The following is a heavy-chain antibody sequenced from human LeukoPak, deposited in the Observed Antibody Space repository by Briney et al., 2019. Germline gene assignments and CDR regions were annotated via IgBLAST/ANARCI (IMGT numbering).Heavy chain of an antibody. CDR3: ARVLYSSGWYDGDY. CDR1: GYTFTGYY. CDR2: INPHSGDT. J-gene: IGHJ4*02. Sequence: ASVKVSCKASGYTFTGYYIHWVRQAPGQGLEWVGWINPHSGDTNYAQNFQGRVTMTRDTSISTAYLELSRLRSDDTAVYYCARVLYSSGWYDGDYWGQGTLVTVSS. V-gene: IGHV1-2*02. D-gene: IGHD6-19*01.